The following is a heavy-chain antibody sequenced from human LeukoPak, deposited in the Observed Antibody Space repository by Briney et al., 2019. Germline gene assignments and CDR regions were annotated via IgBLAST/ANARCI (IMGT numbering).Heavy chain of an antibody. Sequence: GGSLRLSCAASGFTFSSYAMSWVRQAPGKGLEWVSAISGSGGSTYYADSVKGRFTISRDNSKNTLYLQMNSLRAEDTAVYYCARGRLKTGALDYWGQGTLVTVSS. V-gene: IGHV3-23*01. CDR1: GFTFSSYA. CDR2: ISGSGGST. J-gene: IGHJ4*02. D-gene: IGHD7-27*01. CDR3: ARGRLKTGALDY.